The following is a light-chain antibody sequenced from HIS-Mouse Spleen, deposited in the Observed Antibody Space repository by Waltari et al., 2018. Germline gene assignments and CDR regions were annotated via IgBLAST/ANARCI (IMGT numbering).Light chain of an antibody. V-gene: IGLV2-23*01. CDR2: EGS. CDR1: SSDVGSYNL. J-gene: IGLJ1*01. Sequence: QSALTQPASVSGSPGQSITISCTGTSSDVGSYNLVSWYQQHPGKAPKLMIYEGSKRPSVVSNRFSGSKSGNTASLTISGLQAEDEADYYCCSYAGSSTFYVFGTGTKVTVL. CDR3: CSYAGSSTFYV.